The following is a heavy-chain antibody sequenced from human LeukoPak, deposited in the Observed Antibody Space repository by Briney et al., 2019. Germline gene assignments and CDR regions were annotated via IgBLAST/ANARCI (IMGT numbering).Heavy chain of an antibody. CDR1: GFTFSSYA. D-gene: IGHD3-10*01. Sequence: HPGRSLRLSCAASGFTFSSYAMHWVRQAPGKGLEWVAVISYDGSNKYYADSVKGRFTISRDNSKNTLYLQMNSLRAEDTAVYYCALTPENYGSGSWDYWGQGTLVTVSS. J-gene: IGHJ4*02. CDR2: ISYDGSNK. CDR3: ALTPENYGSGSWDY. V-gene: IGHV3-30-3*01.